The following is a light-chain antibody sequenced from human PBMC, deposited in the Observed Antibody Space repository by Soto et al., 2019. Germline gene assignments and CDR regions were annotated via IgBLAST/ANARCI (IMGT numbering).Light chain of an antibody. CDR2: KTS. CDR1: QIMSSW. CDR3: QQDNSHFPLT. Sequence: DIQMTQSPSTLSASVGDRVTITCRASQIMSSWLAWYQQKPGNAPKLLIYKTSTLESGVPSRFSGSGSGSGREFTLPISSLQPDDFASNYCQQDNSHFPLTFGGGTKVEIK. V-gene: IGKV1-5*03. J-gene: IGKJ4*01.